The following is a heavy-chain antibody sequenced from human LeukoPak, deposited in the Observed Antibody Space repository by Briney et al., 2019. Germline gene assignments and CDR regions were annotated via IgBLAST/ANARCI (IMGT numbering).Heavy chain of an antibody. J-gene: IGHJ4*02. CDR1: GFTFSSYW. Sequence: PGGSLRLSCAASGFTFSSYWMHWVRQAPGKGLVWVSRINSDGSSTSYADSVKGRFTISRDNAKNTLYLQMNSLRAEDTAVYYCARDPPYDFWSGYYDSFDYWGQGTLVTVSP. V-gene: IGHV3-74*01. CDR2: INSDGSST. D-gene: IGHD3-3*01. CDR3: ARDPPYDFWSGYYDSFDY.